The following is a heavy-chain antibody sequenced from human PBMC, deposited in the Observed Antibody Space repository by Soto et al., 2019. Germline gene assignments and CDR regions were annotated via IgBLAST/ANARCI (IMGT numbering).Heavy chain of an antibody. D-gene: IGHD6-6*01. V-gene: IGHV3-21*01. CDR3: ARKLRNYYYGMDV. Sequence: PGGSLRLSCAAAGITFSSYSMNWVRRAPGKGLEWVSSISSSSSYIYYADSVKGRFTISRDNAKNSLYLQMNSLRAEDTAVYYCARKLRNYYYGMDVWGQGTTVTVSS. J-gene: IGHJ6*02. CDR2: ISSSSSYI. CDR1: GITFSSYS.